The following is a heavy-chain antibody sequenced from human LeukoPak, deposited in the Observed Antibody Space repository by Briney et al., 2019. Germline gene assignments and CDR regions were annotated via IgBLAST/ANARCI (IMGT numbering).Heavy chain of an antibody. D-gene: IGHD6-13*01. CDR3: ARGRASAFDY. V-gene: IGHV6-1*01. CDR1: GDSLSSSGDA. CDR2: TYQRSKWSS. J-gene: IGHJ4*02. Sequence: SQTLSLTCVISGDSLSSSGDAWNWIRQSPPGRLEWLGRTYQRSKWSSDYALSVRSRITVDPDTSKNQFSLQLYSVTPEDTAVYYCARGRASAFDYWDQGTLVTVSS.